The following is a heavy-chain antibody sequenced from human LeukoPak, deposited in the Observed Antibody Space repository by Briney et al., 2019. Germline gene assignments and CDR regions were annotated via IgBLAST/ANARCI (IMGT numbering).Heavy chain of an antibody. Sequence: PSETLSLTCTVSGGSISSYYWSWIRQPAGNGLEWIWRIYTSGSTNYNPSLKSRVTISVDKSKNQFSLKLSSVTAADTAVYYCARDYYDSSGYYILWGQGTLVTVSS. J-gene: IGHJ4*02. CDR3: ARDYYDSSGYYIL. CDR2: IYTSGST. CDR1: GGSISSYY. V-gene: IGHV4-4*07. D-gene: IGHD3-22*01.